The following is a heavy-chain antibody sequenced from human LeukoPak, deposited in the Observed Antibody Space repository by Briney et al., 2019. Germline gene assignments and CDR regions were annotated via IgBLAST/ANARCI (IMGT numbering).Heavy chain of an antibody. CDR2: IYYSGST. CDR1: GGSISSGSYY. D-gene: IGHD6-13*01. J-gene: IGHJ4*02. CDR3: ARGVVAAAGRTFDF. V-gene: IGHV4-61*10. Sequence: SETLSLTCTVSGGSISSGSYYWSWIRQPAGKGLEWIGYIYYSGSTNYNPSLNSRVNISVGTSKNQFSLKLTSVTAADTAVYYCARGVVAAAGRTFDFWGQGTLVTVSS.